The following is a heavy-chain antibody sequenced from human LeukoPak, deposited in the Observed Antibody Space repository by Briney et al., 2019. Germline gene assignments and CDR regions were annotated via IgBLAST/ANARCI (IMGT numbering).Heavy chain of an antibody. CDR3: ASSSTSLAHFDY. V-gene: IGHV3-30-3*01. CDR1: GFTFSSYA. D-gene: IGHD2-2*01. Sequence: PGRSLRLSCAASGFTFSSYAMHWVRQAPGKGLEWVAVISYDGSNKYYSDSVKGRFTISRDNSKNTLYLQMNSLRAEDTAVYYCASSSTSLAHFDYWGQGTLVTVSS. J-gene: IGHJ4*02. CDR2: ISYDGSNK.